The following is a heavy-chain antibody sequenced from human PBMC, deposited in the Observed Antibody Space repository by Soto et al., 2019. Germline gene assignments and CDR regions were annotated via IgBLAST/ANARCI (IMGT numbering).Heavy chain of an antibody. Sequence: ASVKFSCKASGYIFTSYLMHWVRQAPGQMLECMVWINAENGKTKYXXKFQGRVXXTRDTAASTGXMELSXLRSEDTAVYYCARVFGVDNWFDPWRQGTLVTVSS. CDR3: ARVFGVDNWFDP. J-gene: IGHJ5*02. CDR2: INAENGKT. CDR1: GYIFTSYL. D-gene: IGHD3-3*01. V-gene: IGHV1-3*01.